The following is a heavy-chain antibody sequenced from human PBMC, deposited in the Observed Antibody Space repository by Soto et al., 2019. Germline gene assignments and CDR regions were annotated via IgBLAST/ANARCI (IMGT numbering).Heavy chain of an antibody. CDR3: ARLLSDILTGSFDY. CDR1: GGSFSGYY. D-gene: IGHD3-9*01. V-gene: IGHV4-34*01. J-gene: IGHJ4*02. CDR2: INHSGST. Sequence: SETLSLTCAVYGGSFSGYYWSWIRQPPGKGLEWIGEINHSGSTNYNPSLKSRVTISVDTSKNQFSLKLSSVTAADTAVYYCARLLSDILTGSFDYWGQGTLVTVSS.